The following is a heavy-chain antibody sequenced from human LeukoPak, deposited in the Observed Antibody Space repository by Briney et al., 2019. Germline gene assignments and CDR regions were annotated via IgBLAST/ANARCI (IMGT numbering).Heavy chain of an antibody. V-gene: IGHV3-30*02. CDR2: ISYDGNDT. D-gene: IGHD1-26*01. CDR1: GFSFRSHG. Sequence: PGGSLRLSCAASGFSFRSHGMHWVRQAPGKGLEWVALISYDGNDTSYTTSVKGRFTISRDNSRNTLYLQMNILRAEDTAVYYCAKDKGVGATNYFDYWGQGTLVTVSS. CDR3: AKDKGVGATNYFDY. J-gene: IGHJ4*02.